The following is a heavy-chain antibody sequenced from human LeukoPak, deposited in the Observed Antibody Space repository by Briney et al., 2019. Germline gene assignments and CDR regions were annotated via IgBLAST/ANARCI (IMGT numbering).Heavy chain of an antibody. J-gene: IGHJ5*02. D-gene: IGHD3-3*01. V-gene: IGHV1-69*13. CDR1: GGTFSSYA. CDR3: AGRPRNVLRFLEVGGFDP. Sequence: ASVKVSCKASGGTFSSYAISWVRQAPGQGLEWMGGIIPIFGTANYAQKFQGRVTITADESTSTAYMELSSLRSEDTAVYYCAGRPRNVLRFLEVGGFDPWGQGTLVTVSS. CDR2: IIPIFGTA.